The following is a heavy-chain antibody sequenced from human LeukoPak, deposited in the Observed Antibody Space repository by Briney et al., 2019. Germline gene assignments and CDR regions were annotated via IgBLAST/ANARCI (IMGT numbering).Heavy chain of an antibody. Sequence: SETLSFTCAVYGGSFSGYYWSWIRQPPGKGLEWIGSIYYSGSTYYNPSLKSRVTISVDTSKNQFSLKLSSVTAADTAVYYCARGPRFDIRMIVVVTKGHFDYWGQGTLVTVSS. D-gene: IGHD3-22*01. CDR2: IYYSGST. CDR1: GGSFSGYY. J-gene: IGHJ4*02. CDR3: ARGPRFDIRMIVVVTKGHFDY. V-gene: IGHV4-34*01.